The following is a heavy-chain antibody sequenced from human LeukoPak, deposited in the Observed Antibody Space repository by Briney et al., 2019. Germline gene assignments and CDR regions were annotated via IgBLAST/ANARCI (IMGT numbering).Heavy chain of an antibody. V-gene: IGHV3-23*01. D-gene: IGHD1-26*01. J-gene: IGHJ4*02. CDR1: GFTFSAHA. CDR2: ILPDGSA. CDR3: AKGSGLGSYNF. Sequence: GGSLRLSCAASGFTFSAHAMAWVRQASGKGLEWVSGILPDGSAYYADPVKGWFTISRDNYKNTLYLQLTSLRYEDTAVYYCAKGSGLGSYNFWGQGLLVTVSS.